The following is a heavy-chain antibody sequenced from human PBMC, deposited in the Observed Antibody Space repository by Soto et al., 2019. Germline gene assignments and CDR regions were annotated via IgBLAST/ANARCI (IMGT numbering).Heavy chain of an antibody. J-gene: IGHJ6*02. CDR2: ISAYNGNT. D-gene: IGHD1-26*01. CDR3: ARDRMSGSPWGYYYYGMDV. Sequence: QVQLVQFGAEVKKPGASVKVSCKASGYTFTSYGISWVRQAPGQGLEWMGWISAYNGNTNYAQKLQGRVTMTTDTSTSTAYMELRSLRSDDTAVYYCARDRMSGSPWGYYYYGMDVWGQGTTVTVSS. V-gene: IGHV1-18*01. CDR1: GYTFTSYG.